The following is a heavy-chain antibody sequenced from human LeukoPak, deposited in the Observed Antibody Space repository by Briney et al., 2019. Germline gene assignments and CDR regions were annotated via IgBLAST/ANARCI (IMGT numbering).Heavy chain of an antibody. CDR3: ARLTGIAAAGDY. V-gene: IGHV3-74*01. Sequence: GGSLRLSCAASGFXFSSFWIHWVRQVPGKGLVWVPRVNSDGTSTTYADSVKGRFTISRDNAKNSLYLQLNSLRDEDTAVYYCARLTGIAAAGDYWGQGTLVTVSS. D-gene: IGHD6-25*01. J-gene: IGHJ4*02. CDR2: VNSDGTST. CDR1: GFXFSSFW.